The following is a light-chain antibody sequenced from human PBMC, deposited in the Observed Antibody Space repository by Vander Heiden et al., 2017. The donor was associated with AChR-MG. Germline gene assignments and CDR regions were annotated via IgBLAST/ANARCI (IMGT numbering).Light chain of an antibody. CDR3: QQYSNWPPET. Sequence: EIVMTQSPATLSVSPGERATLPCRASQSVSSNLAWYQQKPGQAPRLLIYATSSRATGIPARFSGSGSGTEFTLTISSLQSEDFAVYYCQQYSNWPPETFGQGTKVEIK. CDR2: ATS. J-gene: IGKJ1*01. CDR1: QSVSSN. V-gene: IGKV3-15*01.